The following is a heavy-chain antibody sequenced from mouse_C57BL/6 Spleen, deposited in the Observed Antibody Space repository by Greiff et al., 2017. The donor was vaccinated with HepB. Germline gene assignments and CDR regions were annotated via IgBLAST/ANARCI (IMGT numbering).Heavy chain of an antibody. CDR1: GYTFTSYW. J-gene: IGHJ4*01. CDR2: IHPNSGST. D-gene: IGHD1-1*01. V-gene: IGHV1-64*01. CDR3: AGDYYGSSSYYAMDY. Sequence: QVQLQQPGAELVKPRASVKLSCKASGYTFTSYWMHWVKQRPGQGLEWIGMIHPNSGSTNYNEKFKSKATLTVDKSSSTAYMQLSSLTSEDSAVYYCAGDYYGSSSYYAMDYWGQGTSVTVSS.